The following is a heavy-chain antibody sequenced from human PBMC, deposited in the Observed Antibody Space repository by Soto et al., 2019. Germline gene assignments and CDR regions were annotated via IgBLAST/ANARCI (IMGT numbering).Heavy chain of an antibody. CDR2: ISDGGSTI. Sequence: GSLRLSCAASGFTFSSYEMNWVRQAPGKGLEWVSYISDGGSTIYYADSVKGRFTISRDNAKNSLYLQMNSLGAEDTAVYYCATFPRSSKRGYWGQGTLVTVSS. J-gene: IGHJ4*02. V-gene: IGHV3-48*03. D-gene: IGHD4-4*01. CDR3: ATFPRSSKRGY. CDR1: GFTFSSYE.